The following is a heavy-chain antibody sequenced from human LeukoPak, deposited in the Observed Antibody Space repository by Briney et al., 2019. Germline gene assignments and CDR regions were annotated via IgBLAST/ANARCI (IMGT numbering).Heavy chain of an antibody. CDR1: GFTFSSYS. CDR3: ARNPRYCSGGSCYYFDY. D-gene: IGHD2-15*01. CDR2: ISSSSSYI. J-gene: IGHJ4*02. V-gene: IGHV3-21*01. Sequence: GVSLRLSCAASGFTFSSYSMNWVRQAPGKGLELVSSISSSSSYIYYADSVKGRFTISRDNAKNSLYLQMNSLRAEDTAVYYCARNPRYCSGGSCYYFDYWGQGTLVTVSS.